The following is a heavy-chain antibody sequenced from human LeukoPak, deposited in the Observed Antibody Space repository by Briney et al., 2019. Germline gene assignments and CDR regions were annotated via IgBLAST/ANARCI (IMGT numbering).Heavy chain of an antibody. D-gene: IGHD5-12*01. CDR2: INPNSGDT. CDR3: ARERYTAYGNFDY. J-gene: IGHJ4*02. CDR1: GYTFTNHP. Sequence: ASVKVSCMASGYTFTNHPMHWVRQAPGQGLEWMGWINPNSGDTNYVQKFQGRVTMTRDPSISTAYMELSGLRADDTAVYYCARERYTAYGNFDYWGQGTQVTVSS. V-gene: IGHV1-2*02.